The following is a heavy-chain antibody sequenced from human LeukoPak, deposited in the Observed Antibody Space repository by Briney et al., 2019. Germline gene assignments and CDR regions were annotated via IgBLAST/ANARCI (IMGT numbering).Heavy chain of an antibody. V-gene: IGHV3-9*01. CDR2: ISWNSGTI. CDR3: AKTYDTSGYPFEAIDI. D-gene: IGHD3-22*01. Sequence: GRSLRLSCAASGFTFDDYAMHWVRQAPGKGLEWVSGISWNSGTIGYADSVKGRFTISRDNAKNSLYLQMNSRRAEDTALYYCAKTYDTSGYPFEAIDIWGQGTMVTVSS. J-gene: IGHJ3*02. CDR1: GFTFDDYA.